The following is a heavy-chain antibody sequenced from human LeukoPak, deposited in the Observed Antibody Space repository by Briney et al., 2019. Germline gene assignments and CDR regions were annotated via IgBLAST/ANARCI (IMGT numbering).Heavy chain of an antibody. CDR3: ARDQLYSGYDPAFDY. J-gene: IGHJ4*02. Sequence: GASVKVSCKASGYTFTSYGISWVRQAPGQGLEWMGWISAYNGNTNYAQKLQGRVTMTTDTSTSTAYMELRSLRSDDTAVYYCARDQLYSGYDPAFDYWGQGTLVTVSS. CDR1: GYTFTSYG. CDR2: ISAYNGNT. D-gene: IGHD5-12*01. V-gene: IGHV1-18*01.